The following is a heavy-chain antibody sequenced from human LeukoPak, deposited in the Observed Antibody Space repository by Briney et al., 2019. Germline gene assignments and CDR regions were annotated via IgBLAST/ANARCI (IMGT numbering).Heavy chain of an antibody. CDR1: GFTFSSYE. CDR3: TKETPQMDV. J-gene: IGHJ6*04. V-gene: IGHV3-48*03. D-gene: IGHD2-15*01. CDR2: ISSTGNTV. Sequence: GGSLRLSCAASGFTFSSYEMNWVRQAPGQGREWVAYISSTGNTVHYAGSVKGRFTISRDNAKNSLYLQMNRLRAEDTAVYYCTKETPQMDVWGKGTTVIVSS.